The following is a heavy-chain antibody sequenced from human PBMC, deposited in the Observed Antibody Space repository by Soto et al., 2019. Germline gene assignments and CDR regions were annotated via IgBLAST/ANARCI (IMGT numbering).Heavy chain of an antibody. CDR3: AKDMFSSSSAATFDY. Sequence: EVQLVESGGGLAQPGRSLRLSCAASGFIFDDYAMHWVRQAPGKGLEWVSGISWQSGSIRYADSVKGRFTISRDNVKNSLYLQMNSLRVEDTALYSCAKDMFSSSSAATFDYWGQGILVTVSS. V-gene: IGHV3-9*01. CDR2: ISWQSGSI. CDR1: GFIFDDYA. J-gene: IGHJ4*02. D-gene: IGHD6-6*01.